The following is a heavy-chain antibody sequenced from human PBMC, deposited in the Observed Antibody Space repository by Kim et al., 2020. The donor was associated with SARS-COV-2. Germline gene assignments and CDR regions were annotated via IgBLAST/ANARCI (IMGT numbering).Heavy chain of an antibody. Sequence: GGSLRLSCAASGFTVSSNYMSWVRQAPGKGLEWVSVIYSGGSTYYADSVKGRFTISRDNSKNTLYLQMNSLRAEDTAVYYCARGRIAAAGPSGYYFDYWGQGTLVTVSS. CDR1: GFTVSSNY. CDR2: IYSGGST. D-gene: IGHD6-13*01. J-gene: IGHJ4*02. CDR3: ARGRIAAAGPSGYYFDY. V-gene: IGHV3-53*01.